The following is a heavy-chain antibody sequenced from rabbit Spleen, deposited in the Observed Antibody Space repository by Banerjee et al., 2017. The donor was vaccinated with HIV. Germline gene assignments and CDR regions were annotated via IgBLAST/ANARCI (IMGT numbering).Heavy chain of an antibody. J-gene: IGHJ4*01. CDR3: ASGTTTGGDGFAL. CDR2: IYIDSGSA. CDR1: GFDFSNYY. Sequence: QSLEESGGGLVQPEGSLTLTCKASGFDFSNYYMCWVRQAPGKGLEWIACIYIDSGSAYYASWAKGRFTIAKSSSTTVTLQMTSLTAADTATYFCASGTTTGGDGFALWGQGTLVTVS. D-gene: IGHD6-1*01. V-gene: IGHV1S40*01.